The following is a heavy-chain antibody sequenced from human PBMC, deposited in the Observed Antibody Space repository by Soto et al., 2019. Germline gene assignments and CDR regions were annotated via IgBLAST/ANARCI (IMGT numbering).Heavy chain of an antibody. V-gene: IGHV4-59*01. CDR1: GGSISSYF. J-gene: IGHJ4*02. CDR3: ARDTGSYFFDD. D-gene: IGHD1-26*01. Sequence: PSETLSLTCTVSGGSISSYFWSWIRQPPGKGLEWIGYIHYSGTSKYNPSLKSRVTISVDTSENQFSLHLTAVTAADTAVYFCARDTGSYFFDDWGRGTLVTVSS. CDR2: IHYSGTS.